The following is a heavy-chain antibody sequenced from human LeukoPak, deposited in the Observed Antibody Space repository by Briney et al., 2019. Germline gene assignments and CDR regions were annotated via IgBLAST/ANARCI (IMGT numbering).Heavy chain of an antibody. CDR2: ISSSGSTI. J-gene: IGHJ4*02. V-gene: IGHV3-11*01. CDR1: GFTFSDYY. CDR3: AGRHDYFDY. Sequence: GGSLRLSCAASGFTFSDYYMSWIRQAPGKGLEWISYISSSGSTIYYIDSVKGRFTMSRDNAKNSLYLQMTSLRAEDTAIYYCAGRHDYFDYWGQGTLVTVSS. D-gene: IGHD3-3*01.